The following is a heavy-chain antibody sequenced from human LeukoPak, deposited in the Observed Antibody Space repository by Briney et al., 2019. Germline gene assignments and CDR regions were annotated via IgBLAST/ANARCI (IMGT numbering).Heavy chain of an antibody. CDR3: AKDHVQLSSDHFDY. D-gene: IGHD5-18*01. CDR1: GFTFSSYA. V-gene: IGHV3-23*01. J-gene: IGHJ4*02. Sequence: GGSLRLSCAASGFTFSSYAMSWVRQARGKGLEWVSPISGSGGSQYYAGSVKGRLTISRDNSKNTLYLQMNSMRAQDTAVYYCAKDHVQLSSDHFDYWGQGTLGTVSS. CDR2: ISGSGGSQ.